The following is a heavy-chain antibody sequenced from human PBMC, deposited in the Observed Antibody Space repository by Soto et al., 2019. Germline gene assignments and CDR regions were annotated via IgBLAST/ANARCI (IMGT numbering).Heavy chain of an antibody. CDR1: GGSISSGGYY. J-gene: IGHJ5*02. CDR3: ARAKGYYDSSGYNLGNWFDP. D-gene: IGHD3-22*01. CDR2: IYYSGST. Sequence: SETLSLTCTVSGGSISSGGYYWSWIRQHPGKGLEWIGYIYYSGSTYYNPSLKSRVTISVDTSKNQFSLKLSSVTAADTAVYYCARAKGYYDSSGYNLGNWFDPWGQGTLVTVSS. V-gene: IGHV4-31*03.